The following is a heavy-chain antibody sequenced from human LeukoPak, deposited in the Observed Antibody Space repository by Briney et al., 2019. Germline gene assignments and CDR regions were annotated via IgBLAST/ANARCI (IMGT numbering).Heavy chain of an antibody. Sequence: ASVKVSCKASGYTFTGYYMHWVRQAPGQGLEWMGWINPNSGGTNYAQKFQGRVTMTRDTSISTAYMELRSLRSDDTAVYYCARGRLAVTGYFDYWGQGTLVTVSS. D-gene: IGHD6-19*01. CDR1: GYTFTGYY. CDR2: INPNSGGT. V-gene: IGHV1-2*02. CDR3: ARGRLAVTGYFDY. J-gene: IGHJ4*02.